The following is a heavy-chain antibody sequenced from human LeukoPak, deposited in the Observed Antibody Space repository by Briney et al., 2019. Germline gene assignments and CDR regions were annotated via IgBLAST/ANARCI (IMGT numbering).Heavy chain of an antibody. CDR1: GGSFSGYY. CDR3: ALYDFWSGYSTY. D-gene: IGHD3-3*01. CDR2: INHSGST. Sequence: SETLSLTCAVYGGSFSGYYCSWIRQPPGKGLEWIGEINHSGSTNYNPSLKSRVTISVDTSKNQFSLKLSSVTAADTAVYYCALYDFWSGYSTYWGQGTLVTVSS. V-gene: IGHV4-34*01. J-gene: IGHJ4*02.